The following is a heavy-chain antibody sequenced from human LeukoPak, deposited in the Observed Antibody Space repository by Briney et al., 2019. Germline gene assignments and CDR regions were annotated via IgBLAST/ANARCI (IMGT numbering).Heavy chain of an antibody. CDR3: ARGPDPVVAATIGYYYYYMDV. V-gene: IGHV1-8*01. CDR2: MNPNSGNT. CDR1: GYTSTSYD. Sequence: ASVKVSCKASGYTSTSYDINWVRQATGQGLEWMGWMNPNSGNTGYAQKFQGRVTMTRNTSISTAYMELSSLRSEDTAVYYCARGPDPVVAATIGYYYYYMDVWGKGTTVTVSS. J-gene: IGHJ6*03. D-gene: IGHD2-15*01.